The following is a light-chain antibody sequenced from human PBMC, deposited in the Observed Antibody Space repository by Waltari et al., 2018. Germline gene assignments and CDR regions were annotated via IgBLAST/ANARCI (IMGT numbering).Light chain of an antibody. J-gene: IGLJ2*01. Sequence: QSPLTQPPSAYGSPGQAATISSTGTRSAVGGYNNASWYQQHPGKAPKLMIYEVSKRPSGVPDRFSGSKSGNTASLTVSGLQAEDEADYYCSSYAGSNNLVFGGGTKLTVL. V-gene: IGLV2-8*01. CDR1: RSAVGGYNN. CDR2: EVS. CDR3: SSYAGSNNLV.